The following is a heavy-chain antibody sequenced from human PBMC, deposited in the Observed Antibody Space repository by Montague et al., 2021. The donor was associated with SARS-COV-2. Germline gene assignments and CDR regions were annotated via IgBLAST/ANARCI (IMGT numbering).Heavy chain of an antibody. Sequence: SETLSLTCTVSGYSISSCYYCGWIRQPPGTVLEWIGIIYHSGSTXYHPSLKSRVTISVDTNKNQFSLKLTSMTAADTAVYYCARSQDCSTTSCHFDYWGQGTLVTVSS. CDR3: ARSQDCSTTSCHFDY. CDR2: IYHSGST. D-gene: IGHD2-2*01. V-gene: IGHV4-38-2*02. CDR1: GYSISSCYY. J-gene: IGHJ4*02.